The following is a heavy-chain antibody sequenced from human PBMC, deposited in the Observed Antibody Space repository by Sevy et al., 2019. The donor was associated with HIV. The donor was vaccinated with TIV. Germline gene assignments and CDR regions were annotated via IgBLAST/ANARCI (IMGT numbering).Heavy chain of an antibody. J-gene: IGHJ6*02. CDR2: IANDGINK. D-gene: IGHD3-10*01. CDR3: ARDPAMVRGIPSKGMDV. CDR1: GFTFSSYS. V-gene: IGHV3-30-3*01. Sequence: AGSLRLSCSASGFTFSSYSINWVRRAPGKELEWVAVIANDGINKYYVDSVKGRFTISRDNSKSTVYLEMNSLRGDDRALYYCARDPAMVRGIPSKGMDVWGQGTTVTVSS.